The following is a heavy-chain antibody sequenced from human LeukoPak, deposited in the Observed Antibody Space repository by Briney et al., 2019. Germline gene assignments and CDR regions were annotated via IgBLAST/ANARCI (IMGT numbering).Heavy chain of an antibody. D-gene: IGHD1-7*01. CDR2: IRSKTYTYAT. CDR1: GFTFGGST. Sequence: GGSLRLSCAASGFTFGGSTMHWVRQASGKGLEWVGRIRSKTYTYATAYAASVKGRFTISRDDSENTAYLQMNSLKTEDTAVYYCTKYNWNYDVLDYWGQGTLVAVSS. J-gene: IGHJ4*02. CDR3: TKYNWNYDVLDY. V-gene: IGHV3-73*01.